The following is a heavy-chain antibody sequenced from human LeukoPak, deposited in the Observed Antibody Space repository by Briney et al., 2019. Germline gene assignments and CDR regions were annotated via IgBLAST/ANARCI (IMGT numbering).Heavy chain of an antibody. CDR3: ARDMPSIAAAGPPGFDP. Sequence: PSETLSLTCTVSGGSISSYYWSWIRQPPGKGLEWMGYIHYSGSTNYNPSLKSRVTISVDKSKNQFSLKLSSVTAADTAVYYCARDMPSIAAAGPPGFDPWGQGTLVTVSS. CDR2: IHYSGST. J-gene: IGHJ5*02. V-gene: IGHV4-59*12. CDR1: GGSISSYY. D-gene: IGHD6-13*01.